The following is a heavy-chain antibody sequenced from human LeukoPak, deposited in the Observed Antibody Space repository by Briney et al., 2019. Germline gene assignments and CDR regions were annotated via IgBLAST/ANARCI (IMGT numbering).Heavy chain of an antibody. CDR2: ISYDGSNK. D-gene: IGHD2-21*02. CDR3: AKGGPTPPGIVVVTVGLDY. J-gene: IGHJ4*02. Sequence: PGGSLRLSCVASGFTFSSYGMHWVRQAPGKGLEWVAVISYDGSNKYYADSVKGRFTISRDNSKNTLYLQMNSLRAEDTAVYYCAKGGPTPPGIVVVTVGLDYWGQGTLVTVSS. CDR1: GFTFSSYG. V-gene: IGHV3-30*18.